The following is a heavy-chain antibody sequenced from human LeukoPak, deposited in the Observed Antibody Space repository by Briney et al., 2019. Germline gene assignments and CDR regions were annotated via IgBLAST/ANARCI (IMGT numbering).Heavy chain of an antibody. CDR1: GFTFSSYG. CDR3: AKDYVVSGWSPPDY. CDR2: IWYDGTNK. J-gene: IGHJ4*02. Sequence: RRSLRLSCATSGFTFSSYGMYWVRQAPGKGLEWVAVIWYDGTNKYYGDSVKGRFTISRDDSRNTVYLQMNSLRVEDTGVYYCAKDYVVSGWSPPDYWGQGTLVTVSS. D-gene: IGHD6-13*01. V-gene: IGHV3-33*06.